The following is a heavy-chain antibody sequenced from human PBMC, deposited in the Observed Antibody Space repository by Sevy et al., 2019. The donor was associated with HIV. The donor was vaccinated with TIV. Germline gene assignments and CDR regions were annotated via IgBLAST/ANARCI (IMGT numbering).Heavy chain of an antibody. J-gene: IGHJ4*02. CDR2: ISSSSSTI. CDR1: GFTFSSYS. V-gene: IGHV3-48*02. CDR3: ARDLRKGGSGSYYKKRGF. Sequence: GGSLRLSCAASGFTFSSYSMNWVRQAPGKGLGWVSYISSSSSTIDYAESVKGRFTISRDNAKNSLSLQMNSLRDEDTAVYYCARDLRKGGSGSYYKKRGFGGQGTLVTVSS. D-gene: IGHD3-10*01.